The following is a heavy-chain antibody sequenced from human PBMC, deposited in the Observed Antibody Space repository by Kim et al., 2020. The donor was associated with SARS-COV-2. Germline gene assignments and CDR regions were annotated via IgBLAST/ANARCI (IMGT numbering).Heavy chain of an antibody. CDR1: GYNFTSYW. D-gene: IGHD2-21*01. Sequence: GESLKISCKGSGYNFTSYWIGWVRQMPGKGLEWMGIIYPADSDIRYSPSFQGQVTISADQSISTAYLQWSSLKASDTAMYYCTRVLGRYWGIFDYWGQGTLVTVSS. CDR3: TRVLGRYWGIFDY. CDR2: IYPADSDI. J-gene: IGHJ4*02. V-gene: IGHV5-51*01.